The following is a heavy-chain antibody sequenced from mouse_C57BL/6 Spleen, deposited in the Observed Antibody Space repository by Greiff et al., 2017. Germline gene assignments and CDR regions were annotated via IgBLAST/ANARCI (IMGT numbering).Heavy chain of an antibody. V-gene: IGHV1-43*01. CDR2: INPSTGGT. D-gene: IGHD1-1*01. J-gene: IGHJ2*01. CDR1: GYSFTGYY. CDR3: ARSGVTTDYFDY. Sequence: DVQLQESGPELVKPGASVKISCKASGYSFTGYYMHWVKQSSEKSLEWIGEINPSTGGTSYNQKFKGKATLTVDKSSSTAYMQLKSLTSEDSAVYYCARSGVTTDYFDYWGQGTTLTVSS.